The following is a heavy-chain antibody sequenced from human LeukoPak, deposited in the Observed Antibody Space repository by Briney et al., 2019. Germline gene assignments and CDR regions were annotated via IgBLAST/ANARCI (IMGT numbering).Heavy chain of an antibody. Sequence: GGSLRLSCAASGFSFNAYWMTWVRQPPGKGLEWVSIISNSGTITSYADSVKGRFTISRDNSKNTVYLQMNSLRAEDTALYYCTTESFHYWGQGSLVAVSS. CDR3: TTESFHY. CDR2: ISNSGTIT. D-gene: IGHD3-10*01. J-gene: IGHJ4*02. CDR1: GFSFNAYW. V-gene: IGHV3-23*01.